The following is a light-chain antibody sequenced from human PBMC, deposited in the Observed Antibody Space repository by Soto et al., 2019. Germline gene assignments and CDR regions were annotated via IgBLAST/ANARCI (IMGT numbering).Light chain of an antibody. V-gene: IGLV2-14*01. CDR3: SSYTSSSTLLYV. J-gene: IGLJ1*01. CDR2: DVS. Sequence: QSALTQPASVSGSPGQSITISCTGTSSDVGGYNYVSWYQQHPGKAPKLMIYDVSNRLSGVSNRFSGSKYGNTASLTISGLQAEDEADYYCSSYTSSSTLLYVFGTGTKVTVL. CDR1: SSDVGGYNY.